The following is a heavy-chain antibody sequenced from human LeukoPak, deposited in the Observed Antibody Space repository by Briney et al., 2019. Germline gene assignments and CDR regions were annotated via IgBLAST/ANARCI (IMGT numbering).Heavy chain of an antibody. V-gene: IGHV4-34*01. J-gene: IGHJ6*03. CDR3: AIVMVATTAHYYLDL. Sequence: PSETLSLTCAVYGGSFRGYYWSWLRQPPGKGLEGVGYIDHSGSAYYNPSLKSRVTISVDRSKNQFSLKLSSVTAEDTAVYYCAIVMVATTAHYYLDLWGKGTTVTVSS. D-gene: IGHD5-12*01. CDR2: IDHSGSA. CDR1: GGSFRGYY.